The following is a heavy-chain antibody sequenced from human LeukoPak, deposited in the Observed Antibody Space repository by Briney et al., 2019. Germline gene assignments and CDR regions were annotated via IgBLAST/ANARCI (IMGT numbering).Heavy chain of an antibody. V-gene: IGHV4-38-2*01. CDR1: GVTVSSSYM. J-gene: IGHJ5*02. D-gene: IGHD6-13*01. Sequence: PGGSLRLSCAASGVTVSSSYMSWVRQAPGKGLEWIGSIYHSGSTYYNPSLKSRVTISVDTSKNQFSLKLSSVTAADTAVYYCARAPLKQQRGYNWFDPWGQGTLVTVSS. CDR2: IYHSGST. CDR3: ARAPLKQQRGYNWFDP.